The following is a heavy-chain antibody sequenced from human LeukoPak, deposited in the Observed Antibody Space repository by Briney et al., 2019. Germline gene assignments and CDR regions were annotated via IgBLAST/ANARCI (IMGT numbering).Heavy chain of an antibody. CDR2: ISSSGSTI. Sequence: GGSLRLSCAASGFIFSSYSMNWVRQAPGKGLEWVSYISSSGSTIYYADSVKGRFPISRDNAKNSLYLQMNSLRAEDTAVYYCARKGWVTAPFDYWGQGTLVTVSS. CDR1: GFIFSSYS. J-gene: IGHJ4*02. V-gene: IGHV3-48*04. D-gene: IGHD2-21*02. CDR3: ARKGWVTAPFDY.